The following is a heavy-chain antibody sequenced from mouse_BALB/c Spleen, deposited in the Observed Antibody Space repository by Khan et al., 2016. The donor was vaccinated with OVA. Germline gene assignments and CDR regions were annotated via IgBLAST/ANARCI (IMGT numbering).Heavy chain of an antibody. CDR1: GFTFSDYY. D-gene: IGHD2-13*01. CDR3: ARGHYGDPFSY. J-gene: IGHJ3*01. V-gene: IGHV5-4*02. Sequence: VQLKESGGGLVKPGGSLKLSCAASGFTFSDYYMYWIRQTPEKRLEWVATISDGSTYTYYPDSVKGRFTISRDNAKHSLYLKLRSLKSEDTAIYYCARGHYGDPFSYWGQGTLVTVSA. CDR2: ISDGSTYT.